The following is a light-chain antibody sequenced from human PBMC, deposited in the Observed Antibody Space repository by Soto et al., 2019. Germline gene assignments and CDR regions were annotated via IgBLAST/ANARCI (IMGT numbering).Light chain of an antibody. CDR2: DAS. CDR3: QQYNSYSWT. CDR1: QSISNR. Sequence: DIQMTQSPSSLSASVGDRVTITCRASQSISNRLAWYQQKPGKAPKVLIYDASNLESGVPSRFTGSGSGTEFTLTISSLQPDDFATYYCQQYNSYSWTFGQGTKV. J-gene: IGKJ1*01. V-gene: IGKV1-5*01.